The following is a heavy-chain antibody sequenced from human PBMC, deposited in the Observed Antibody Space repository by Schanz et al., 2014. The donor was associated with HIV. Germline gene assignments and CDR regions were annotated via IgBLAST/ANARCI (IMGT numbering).Heavy chain of an antibody. CDR1: AYSFSGYY. CDR2: INSYSGT. CDR3: ESSRLLWFGELFDN. V-gene: IGHV1-2*02. J-gene: IGHJ4*02. D-gene: IGHD3-10*01. Sequence: QVQLVQSGAEVKKPGASVTVSCKASAYSFSGYYIHWVRQAPGQGLEWIGWINSYSGTNYAQEFQSRAPMTRDTSIGTASMELRSLRADDTAVYFCESSRLLWFGELFDNWGQGTLVTVSS.